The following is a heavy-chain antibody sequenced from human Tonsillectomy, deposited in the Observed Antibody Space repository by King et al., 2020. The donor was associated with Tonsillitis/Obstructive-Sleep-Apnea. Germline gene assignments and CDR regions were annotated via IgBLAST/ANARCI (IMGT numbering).Heavy chain of an antibody. CDR1: VGSFSGYY. CDR3: ARVGYCSSTSCYKYNWFDP. D-gene: IGHD2-2*02. Sequence: VQLQQWGAGLLKPSETLSLTCAVYVGSFSGYYWSWIRQPPVKGLEWIGEINHSGSTNYNPSLKRRVTKSVDTSKNMFSLKLRSETAADTAVYYCARVGYCSSTSCYKYNWFDPWGQGTLVTVSS. V-gene: IGHV4-34*01. J-gene: IGHJ5*02. CDR2: INHSGST.